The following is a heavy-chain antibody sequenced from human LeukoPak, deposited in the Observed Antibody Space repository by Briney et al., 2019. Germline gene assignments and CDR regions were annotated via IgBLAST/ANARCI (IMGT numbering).Heavy chain of an antibody. CDR1: GYTFTSYA. J-gene: IGHJ3*02. CDR2: INAGNGNT. CDR3: ARRYDYVWGSYQEHDAFDI. V-gene: IGHV1-3*01. Sequence: GASVKVSCKASGYTFTSYAMHWVRQAPGQRLEWMGWINAGNGNTKYSQKFQGRVTITRDTSASTAYMELSSLRSEDTAVYYCARRYDYVWGSYQEHDAFDIWGQGTMVTVSS. D-gene: IGHD3-16*02.